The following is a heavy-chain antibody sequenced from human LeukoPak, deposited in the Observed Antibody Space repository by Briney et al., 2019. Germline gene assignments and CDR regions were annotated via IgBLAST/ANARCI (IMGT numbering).Heavy chain of an antibody. J-gene: IGHJ5*02. Sequence: PGGSLRLSCAASGFIFSSYAMHWVRQVPGKGLEWVAVISYDESKKYYADSVKGRFTISRDNSKNALYLQMNSLRGEDTAVYYCAREVLVAVSNWFDPWGQGTLVTVSS. CDR1: GFIFSSYA. CDR2: ISYDESKK. CDR3: AREVLVAVSNWFDP. V-gene: IGHV3-30-3*01. D-gene: IGHD6-19*01.